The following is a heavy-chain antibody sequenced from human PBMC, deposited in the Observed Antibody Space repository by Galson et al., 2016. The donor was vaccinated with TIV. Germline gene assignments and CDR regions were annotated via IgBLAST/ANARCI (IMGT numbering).Heavy chain of an antibody. J-gene: IGHJ6*02. D-gene: IGHD1-1*01. CDR1: GYNFTRFY. CDR3: VRLNDDTRGPRKGAYGLDV. CDR2: FYPGDSDT. V-gene: IGHV5-51*01. Sequence: QSGAEVKKPGGSLKISCTGSGYNFTRFYIAWVRQMPGKGREWMATFYPGDSDTRYSPSFRGQVTIAADKSINTAYLQCGGLKASDTAIYYCVRLNDDTRGPRKGAYGLDVWGQGTTVTVSS.